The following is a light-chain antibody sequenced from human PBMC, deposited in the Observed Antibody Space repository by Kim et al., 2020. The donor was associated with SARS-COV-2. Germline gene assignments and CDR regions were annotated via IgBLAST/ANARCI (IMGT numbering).Light chain of an antibody. CDR1: RSNIGSNS. Sequence: GQRVTISCSGSRSNIGSNSVSWFQQLPGTAPKLLIYSNSQRPSGVPDRFSGSTSGTSASLAISGLQSEDETDYYCAAWDDSLKGVVFGGGTQLTVL. V-gene: IGLV1-44*01. CDR2: SNS. CDR3: AAWDDSLKGVV. J-gene: IGLJ2*01.